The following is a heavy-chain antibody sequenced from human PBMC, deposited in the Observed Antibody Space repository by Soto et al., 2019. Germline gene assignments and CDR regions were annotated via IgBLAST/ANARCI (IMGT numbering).Heavy chain of an antibody. D-gene: IGHD4-17*01. CDR2: INPKRGST. CDR3: ARVSSNDHRDYNAIHI. V-gene: IGHV1-2*02. CDR1: GYTFTDYY. J-gene: IGHJ3*02. Sequence: GASVKVSCKASGYTFTDYYMHWVRQAPGQGLEWMGWINPKRGSTNYVQKFQGRVTMTRDTSISTAYMELSRLKSDDTAVYYCARVSSNDHRDYNAIHIWGQGTMVTLS.